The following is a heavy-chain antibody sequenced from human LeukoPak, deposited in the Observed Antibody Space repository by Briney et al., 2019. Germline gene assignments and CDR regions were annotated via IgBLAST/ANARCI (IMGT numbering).Heavy chain of an antibody. Sequence: GGSLRLSCVASAFSFSSNCMTWVRQAPGGGLEWVSVIYSDGSSYYSGAAKGRFTTSRDSSKNTLYLQMNNLRAEDTAVYYCARERIYFGSGGDLRDARLFYYYGMDVWGQGTTVTVSS. CDR3: ARERIYFGSGGDLRDARLFYYYGMDV. CDR2: IYSDGSS. J-gene: IGHJ6*02. CDR1: AFSFSSNC. D-gene: IGHD3-10*01. V-gene: IGHV3-53*01.